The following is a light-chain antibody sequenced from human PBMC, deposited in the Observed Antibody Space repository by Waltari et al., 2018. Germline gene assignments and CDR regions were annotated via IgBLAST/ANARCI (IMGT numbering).Light chain of an antibody. CDR2: WSS. J-gene: IGKJ1*01. CDR3: LQYYNTPQT. V-gene: IGKV4-1*01. CDR1: QSVLYSSNNKNY. Sequence: DIVMTQSPDSLAVSLGERATINCKSSQSVLYSSNNKNYLAWFQLRQGQPPKLLIYWSSTRESGVPDRFSASGSGTDFTLTISSLQAEDVAVYYCLQYYNTPQTFGQGTRVEIK.